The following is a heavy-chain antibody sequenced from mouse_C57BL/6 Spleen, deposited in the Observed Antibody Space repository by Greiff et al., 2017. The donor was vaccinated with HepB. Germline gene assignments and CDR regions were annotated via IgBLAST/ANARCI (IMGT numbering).Heavy chain of an antibody. D-gene: IGHD1-1*01. CDR2: ISGGGGNT. V-gene: IGHV5-9*01. J-gene: IGHJ3*01. Sequence: EVKLMESGGGLVKPGGSLKLSCAASGFTFSSYTMSWVRQTPEKRLEWVATISGGGGNTYYPDSVKGQFTISRDTAKNTLYLQMSSQRSEDTALYYCARQTGSSPAWFAYWGQVTLVTVSA. CDR3: ARQTGSSPAWFAY. CDR1: GFTFSSYT.